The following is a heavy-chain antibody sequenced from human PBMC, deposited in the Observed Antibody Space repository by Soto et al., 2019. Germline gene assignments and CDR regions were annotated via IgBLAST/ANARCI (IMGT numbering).Heavy chain of an antibody. CDR2: IKQDGSEK. CDR3: ARDGVYCISTSCYQYYFDY. V-gene: IGHV3-7*01. D-gene: IGHD2-2*01. CDR1: GFTFSSYW. Sequence: GGSLRLSCAASGFTFSSYWMSWVRQAPGKGLEWVANIKQDGSEKYYVDSVKGRFTISRDNAKNSLYLQMNGLRAEDTAVYYCARDGVYCISTSCYQYYFDYWGQGTLVTVSS. J-gene: IGHJ4*02.